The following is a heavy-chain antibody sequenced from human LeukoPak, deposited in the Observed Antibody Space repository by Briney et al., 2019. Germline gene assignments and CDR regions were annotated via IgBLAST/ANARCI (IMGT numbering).Heavy chain of an antibody. V-gene: IGHV4-39*01. Sequence: PSETLSLTCTVSGGSISSSNYYWGWIRQPPGKGLEWIGSIYYSGSTYYNPSLKSRVTISVDTSKNQFSLKLNSVTAADTAVYYCARLQVEMATIGIDYWGQGTLVTVSS. CDR2: IYYSGST. J-gene: IGHJ4*02. CDR3: ARLQVEMATIGIDY. CDR1: GGSISSSNYY. D-gene: IGHD5-24*01.